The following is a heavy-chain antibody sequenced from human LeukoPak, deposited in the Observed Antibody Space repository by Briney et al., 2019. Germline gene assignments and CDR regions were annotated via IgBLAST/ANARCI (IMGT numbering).Heavy chain of an antibody. J-gene: IGHJ1*01. Sequence: AGGSLRLSCVASGFTFSRHGMNWVRQAPGKGLEWVSGISPSGDIKYYVDSVKGRFTVSRDNSKNTLYLQINSLRVEDTAVYYCAQEIYGDSTGGRFQNWGQGTLLIVSS. CDR3: AQEIYGDSTGGRFQN. D-gene: IGHD4-17*01. V-gene: IGHV3-23*01. CDR2: ISPSGDIK. CDR1: GFTFSRHG.